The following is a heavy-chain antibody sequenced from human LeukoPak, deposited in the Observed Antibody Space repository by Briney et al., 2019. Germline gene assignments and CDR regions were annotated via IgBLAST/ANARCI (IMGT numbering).Heavy chain of an antibody. CDR1: GFTFTSSA. V-gene: IGHV1-58*01. D-gene: IGHD6-19*01. Sequence: SVKVSCKASGFTFTSSAVQWVRQARGQRLEWIGWIVVGSGNTNYAQKFQERVTITRDMSTSTAYMELSSLRSEDTAVYYCAADKISIAVATLWGQGTLVTVSS. J-gene: IGHJ4*02. CDR3: AADKISIAVATL. CDR2: IVVGSGNT.